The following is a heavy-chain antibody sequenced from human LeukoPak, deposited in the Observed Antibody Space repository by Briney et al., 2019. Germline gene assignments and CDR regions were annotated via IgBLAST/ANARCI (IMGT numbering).Heavy chain of an antibody. Sequence: PGGSLRLSCAASGFTFSSYGMHWVRQAPGKGLEWVSSISSSSSYIYYADSVKGRFTISRDNAKNSLYLQMNSLRAEDTAVYYCARDKVGSSGWYQELNDYWGQGTLVTVSS. CDR2: ISSSSSYI. J-gene: IGHJ4*02. CDR1: GFTFSSYG. CDR3: ARDKVGSSGWYQELNDY. V-gene: IGHV3-21*01. D-gene: IGHD6-19*01.